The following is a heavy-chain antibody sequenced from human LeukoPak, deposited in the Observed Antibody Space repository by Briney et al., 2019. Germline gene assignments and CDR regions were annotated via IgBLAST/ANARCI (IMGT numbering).Heavy chain of an antibody. CDR3: ARDNLGLRAFDI. V-gene: IGHV4-30-2*01. Sequence: SETLSLTCSVSGGSISSGSYYWIWIRQPPGRGLEWIGYIHHSGSTQNNPSLKSRVTLLVDTSKNQFSLKLSSVTAADTAVYYCARDNLGLRAFDIWGQGTMVTVSS. CDR2: IHHSGST. D-gene: IGHD3-16*01. J-gene: IGHJ3*02. CDR1: GGSISSGSYY.